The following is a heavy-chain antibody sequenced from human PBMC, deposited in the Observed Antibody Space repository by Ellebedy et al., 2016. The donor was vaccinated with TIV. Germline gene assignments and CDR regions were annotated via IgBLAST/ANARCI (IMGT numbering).Heavy chain of an antibody. J-gene: IGHJ4*02. D-gene: IGHD2/OR15-2a*01. CDR3: FLRIRRGY. Sequence: GESLKISCGGSGFNFGSYSISWVRQAPGKGLEWISYINKGSSLIYYADSVKGRFTISRDNSRNSAYLEMNSLRDEDTAVYYCFLRIRRGYWGQGTLVTVSS. CDR2: INKGSSLI. V-gene: IGHV3-21*06. CDR1: GFNFGSYS.